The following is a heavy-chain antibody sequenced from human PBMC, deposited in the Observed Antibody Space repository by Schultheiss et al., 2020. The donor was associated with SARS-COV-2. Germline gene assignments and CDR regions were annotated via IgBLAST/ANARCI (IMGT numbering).Heavy chain of an antibody. CDR2: IYWDDDK. CDR1: GGSISSYYW. V-gene: IGHV2-5*08. D-gene: IGHD3-10*01. CDR3: AHSQSYGSGREYFDY. J-gene: IGHJ4*02. Sequence: TLSLTCTVSGGSISSYYWSWIRQPPGKALEWLALIYWDDDKRYSPSLKSRLTITKDTSKNQVVLTMTNMDPVDTATYYCAHSQSYGSGREYFDYWGQGTLVTVSS.